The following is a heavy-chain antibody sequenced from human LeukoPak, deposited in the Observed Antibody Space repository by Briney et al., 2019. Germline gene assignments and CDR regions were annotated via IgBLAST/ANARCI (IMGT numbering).Heavy chain of an antibody. Sequence: ASVKVSCKASGYTFTSYGISWVRQAPGQGLEWMGWISAYNGNTNYAQKLQGRVTMTTDTSTSTAYMELRSLRSDDTAVYYCARDTSLYYYDSSGRLDYWGQGTLSPSPQ. CDR1: GYTFTSYG. J-gene: IGHJ4*02. CDR3: ARDTSLYYYDSSGRLDY. D-gene: IGHD3-22*01. V-gene: IGHV1-18*01. CDR2: ISAYNGNT.